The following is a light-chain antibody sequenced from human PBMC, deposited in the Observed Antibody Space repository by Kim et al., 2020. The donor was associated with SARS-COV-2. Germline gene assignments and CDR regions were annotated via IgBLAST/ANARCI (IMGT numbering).Light chain of an antibody. CDR3: QAWDSSTSWV. CDR2: QDS. CDR1: NLGEKN. J-gene: IGLJ3*02. V-gene: IGLV3-1*01. Sequence: PGETATITCSCANLGEKNAGWYQQKPGQSPVLFIYQDSKRRSGGPARFSGSNTGNTAALTISGAQAMVEADDYCQAWDSSTSWVFGGGTQLTVL.